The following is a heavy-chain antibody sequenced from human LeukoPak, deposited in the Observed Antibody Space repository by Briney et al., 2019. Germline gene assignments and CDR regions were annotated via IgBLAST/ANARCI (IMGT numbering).Heavy chain of an antibody. CDR1: GYTFTSYA. J-gene: IGHJ6*03. CDR3: ARHDGRGYSYAKHHYYYMDV. Sequence: ASVNVSCKASGYTFTSYAMNWVRQAPGQGLEWMGWINTNTGNPTYAQGFTGRFVFSLDTSVSTAYLQISSLKASDTAMYYCARHDGRGYSYAKHHYYYMDVWGKGTTVTVSS. V-gene: IGHV7-4-1*02. CDR2: INTNTGNP. D-gene: IGHD5-18*01.